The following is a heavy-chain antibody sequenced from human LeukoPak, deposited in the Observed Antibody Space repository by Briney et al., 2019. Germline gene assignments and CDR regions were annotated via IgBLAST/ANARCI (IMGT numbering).Heavy chain of an antibody. V-gene: IGHV3-33*01. D-gene: IGHD6-19*01. CDR3: ARDRGSGWYPDFDY. CDR2: IWYDGSNK. CDR1: GFTFSSYG. Sequence: GGSLRLSCAASGFTFSSYGMHWVRQAPGKGLEWVAVIWYDGSNKYYADSVKGRFTISRDNSKNTLYLQMNSLRAEDTAVYYCARDRGSGWYPDFDYCGQGTLVTVSS. J-gene: IGHJ4*02.